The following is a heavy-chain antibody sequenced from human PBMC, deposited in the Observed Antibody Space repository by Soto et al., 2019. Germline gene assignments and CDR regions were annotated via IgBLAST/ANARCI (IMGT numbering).Heavy chain of an antibody. CDR3: AKNWDTTSSSSSH. CDR2: ISGSGGST. CDR1: GFTFSTYA. D-gene: IGHD6-6*01. J-gene: IGHJ4*02. Sequence: EVQLLESGGGLVQPGGSLRLSCAASGFTFSTYAMSWVRQAPGKGLEWVSAISGSGGSTYYADSVKGRFTISRDNSKNTLYLQMHSLRAEDTAVYYCAKNWDTTSSSSSHWGQGTLVTVYS. V-gene: IGHV3-23*01.